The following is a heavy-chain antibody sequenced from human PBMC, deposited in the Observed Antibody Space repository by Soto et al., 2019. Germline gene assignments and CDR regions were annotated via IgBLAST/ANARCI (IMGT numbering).Heavy chain of an antibody. V-gene: IGHV1-18*01. CDR2: ISTYNGDA. J-gene: IGHJ4*02. Sequence: QVQLVQSGAEVKKPGASVKVSCETFGYTFTSYGLNWVRQAPGKGLEWMGWISTYNGDAKYAHNVQGRLTLTTDVSTNTAYLDLRSLASGDTAVYFLARDYWTLAIADTTVDYFDYGGQGTLVTVST. CDR3: ARDYWTLAIADTTVDYFDY. D-gene: IGHD2-8*01. CDR1: GYTFTSYG.